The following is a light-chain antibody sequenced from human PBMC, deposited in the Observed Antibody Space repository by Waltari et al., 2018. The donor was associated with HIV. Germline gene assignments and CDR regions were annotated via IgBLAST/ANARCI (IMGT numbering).Light chain of an antibody. V-gene: IGLV2-14*03. CDR3: SSYTASSALEI. J-gene: IGLJ2*01. CDR2: DVT. CDR1: TNDIGTYNF. Sequence: QSALTQPASVSGSPGQWITVSCTGTTNDIGTYNFVSCYQQHPGKAPKLVIYDVTSRPSGVSDRFSGSKSCNTASLTISGLRAEDEAHYYCSSYTASSALEIFGGGTKVTVL.